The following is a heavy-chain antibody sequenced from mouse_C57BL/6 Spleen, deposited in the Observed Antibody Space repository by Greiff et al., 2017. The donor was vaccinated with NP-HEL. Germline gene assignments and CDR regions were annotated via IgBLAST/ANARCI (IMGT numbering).Heavy chain of an antibody. V-gene: IGHV2-6-1*01. Sequence: QVQLQQSGPGLVAPSQSLSITCTVSGFSLTSYGVHWVRQPPGKGLEWLVVIWSDGSTTYNSALKSRLSISKDNSKSQVFLKMNSLQTDDTAMYYCARQRTHYGSTWGYYAMDYWGQGTSVTVSS. D-gene: IGHD1-1*01. CDR3: ARQRTHYGSTWGYYAMDY. J-gene: IGHJ4*01. CDR1: GFSLTSYG. CDR2: IWSDGST.